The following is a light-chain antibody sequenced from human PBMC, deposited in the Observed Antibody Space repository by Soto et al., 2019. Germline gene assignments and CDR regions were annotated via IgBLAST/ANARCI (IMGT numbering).Light chain of an antibody. Sequence: QSALTQAASASGSPGQSITISCSGTSSDVGAYDFVSWYQQHPGKAPKLMIFQVSNRPSGVSSRVSGSKSGNTASLTISGLQAEDEADYYCASHTTSSTWVFGGGTKLTVL. CDR1: SSDVGAYDF. V-gene: IGLV2-14*01. CDR2: QVS. J-gene: IGLJ3*02. CDR3: ASHTTSSTWV.